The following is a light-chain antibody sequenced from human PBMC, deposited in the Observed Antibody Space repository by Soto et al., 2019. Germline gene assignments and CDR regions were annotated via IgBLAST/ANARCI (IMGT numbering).Light chain of an antibody. CDR1: QSVASRY. V-gene: IGKV3-20*01. Sequence: EIVLTQSPGTLSLSPGEGATLSCRASQSVASRYLGWYQRKPGQAPRLLIYGASSRATCIPDVFIGSGSGTDFLLSHSRLEPERFAVYYCQLCCTSWLTLGYGTKLD. CDR2: GAS. J-gene: IGKJ3*01. CDR3: QLCCTSWLT.